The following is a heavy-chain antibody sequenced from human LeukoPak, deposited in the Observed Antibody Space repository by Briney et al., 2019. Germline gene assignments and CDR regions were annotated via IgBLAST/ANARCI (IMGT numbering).Heavy chain of an antibody. Sequence: ASVKVSCKVSGYTLTELSMHWVRQAPGKGLEWMGGFDPEDGETIYAQKFQGRVTMTEDTSTDTAYMELSSLRSRDTAVYYCATSLIYYDFWSGYYWFDPWGQGTLVTVSS. D-gene: IGHD3-3*01. CDR1: GYTLTELS. V-gene: IGHV1-24*01. CDR2: FDPEDGET. J-gene: IGHJ5*02. CDR3: ATSLIYYDFWSGYYWFDP.